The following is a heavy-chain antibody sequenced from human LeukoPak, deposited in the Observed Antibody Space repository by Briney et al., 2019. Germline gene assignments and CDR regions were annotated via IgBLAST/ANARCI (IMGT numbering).Heavy chain of an antibody. V-gene: IGHV1-69*01. CDR3: AREGAHSKKTYNWFDP. CDR1: GGTFSSYA. CDR2: IIPIFGTA. Sequence: SVKVSCKASGGTFSSYAISWVRQAPGQGLEWMGGIIPIFGTANYAQKFQGRVTITADESTSTAYLELSSLRSEDTAVYYCAREGAHSKKTYNWFDPWGQGTLVTVSS. D-gene: IGHD2-21*01. J-gene: IGHJ5*02.